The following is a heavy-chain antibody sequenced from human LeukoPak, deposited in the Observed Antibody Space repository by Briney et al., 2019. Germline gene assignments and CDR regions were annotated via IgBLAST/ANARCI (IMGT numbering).Heavy chain of an antibody. V-gene: IGHV1-2*02. Sequence: ASVKVSCKASGYTFTGYYMHWVRQAPGRGLEWMGWINPNSGGTNYAQKFQGRVTMTRDTSISTAYMELSRLRSDDTAVYYCARDPWSVDYYDSSGYYPFDYWGQGTLVTVSS. CDR3: ARDPWSVDYYDSSGYYPFDY. D-gene: IGHD3-22*01. J-gene: IGHJ4*02. CDR1: GYTFTGYY. CDR2: INPNSGGT.